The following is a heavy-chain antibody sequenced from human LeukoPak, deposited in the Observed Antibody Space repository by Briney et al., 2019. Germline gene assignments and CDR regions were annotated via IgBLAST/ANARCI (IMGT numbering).Heavy chain of an antibody. D-gene: IGHD3-3*01. CDR3: ARSKSGYRGFIDY. CDR2: IYYSGST. CDR1: GGSISSYY. Sequence: PSETLSLTCTVSGGSISSYYWSWIRQPPGKGLEWIGYIYYSGSTNYNPSLKSRVTISVDTSKNQFSLKLSSVTAADTAVYYCARSKSGYRGFIDYWGQGTLVTVSS. V-gene: IGHV4-59*01. J-gene: IGHJ4*02.